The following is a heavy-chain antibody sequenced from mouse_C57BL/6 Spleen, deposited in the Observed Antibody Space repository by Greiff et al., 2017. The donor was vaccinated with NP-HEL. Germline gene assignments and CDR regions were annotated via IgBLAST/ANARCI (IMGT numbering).Heavy chain of an antibody. CDR1: GYTFTSYW. Sequence: QVQLQQPGAELVKPGASVKLSCKASGYTFTSYWMHWVKQRPGRGLEWIGRIDPNSGGTMYNEKFTSKATLTVDKPSSTAYMQLSSLTSEDSAVYYCARDWEDSPYYYAMDYWGQGTSVTVSS. CDR3: ARDWEDSPYYYAMDY. CDR2: IDPNSGGT. V-gene: IGHV1-72*01. J-gene: IGHJ4*01. D-gene: IGHD4-1*01.